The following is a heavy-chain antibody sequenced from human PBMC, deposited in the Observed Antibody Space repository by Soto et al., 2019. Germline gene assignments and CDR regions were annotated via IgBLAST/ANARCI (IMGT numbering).Heavy chain of an antibody. CDR3: ASGGTVIRPPPDY. D-gene: IGHD4-17*01. J-gene: IGHJ4*02. V-gene: IGHV3-74*01. CDR2: INGDWSST. Sequence: EVQLVESGGGLVQPGGSLRLSCAASGFTFSSYWMHWVRQAPGKGLVWVSRINGDWSSTSYADSVKGRFTITRDNDKNTLYLQMNSLRAEDTAVYYCASGGTVIRPPPDYWGQGTLVTVSS. CDR1: GFTFSSYW.